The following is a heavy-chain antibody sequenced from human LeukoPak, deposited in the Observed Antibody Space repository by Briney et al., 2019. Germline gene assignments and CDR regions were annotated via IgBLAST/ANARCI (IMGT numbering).Heavy chain of an antibody. CDR2: INPNSGGA. D-gene: IGHD6-13*01. V-gene: IGHV1-2*02. CDR1: RYTFTGYY. J-gene: IGHJ6*03. CDR3: ARSSPPTYYHFYYYMDV. Sequence: ASVKVSCKASRYTFTGYYMHWVRQAPGQGLEWMGWINPNSGGAKYAQNFQGRVIMTTDSSISTAYMELTSLRSDDTAVYYCARSSPPTYYHFYYYMDVWGKGSTVTVSS.